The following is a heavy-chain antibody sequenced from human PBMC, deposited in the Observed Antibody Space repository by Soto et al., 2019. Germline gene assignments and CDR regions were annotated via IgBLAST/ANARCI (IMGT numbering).Heavy chain of an antibody. Sequence: ASVKVSCKASGYTFTSYYMHWVRQAPGQGLEWMGIINPSGGSTSYAQKFQGRVTMTRDTSTSTVYMELSSLRSEDTAVYYGARGRYYYDSSGDYFQHWGQGTLVTVSS. CDR2: INPSGGST. CDR1: GYTFTSYY. CDR3: ARGRYYYDSSGDYFQH. J-gene: IGHJ1*01. V-gene: IGHV1-46*01. D-gene: IGHD3-22*01.